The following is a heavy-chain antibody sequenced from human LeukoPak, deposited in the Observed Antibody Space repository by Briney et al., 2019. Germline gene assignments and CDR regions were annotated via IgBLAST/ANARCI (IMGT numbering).Heavy chain of an antibody. CDR3: ARWNRLIDY. D-gene: IGHD1-1*01. CDR1: GASISSYY. V-gene: IGHV4-59*01. J-gene: IGHJ4*02. CDR2: GYYSGST. Sequence: SETLSLTCTVSGASISSYYCSWIRQPPGKGLEWIGYGYYSGSTNYNPSLKSRVTISVDTSKNQFSLKVRSVTAADTAVYYFARWNRLIDYWGQGTLVTVSS.